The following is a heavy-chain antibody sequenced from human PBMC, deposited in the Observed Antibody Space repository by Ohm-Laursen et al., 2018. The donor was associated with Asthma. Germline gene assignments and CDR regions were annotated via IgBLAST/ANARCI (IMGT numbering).Heavy chain of an antibody. J-gene: IGHJ4*02. CDR1: GFTFSSYG. Sequence: SLRLSCTASGFTFSSYGMHWVRQAPGKGLEWVAVISYDGSNKYYADSVKGRFTISRDNSKNTLYLQMNSLRAEDTAVYYCARDMEYPFGELLPLDVNAFDYWGQGTLVTVSS. CDR3: ARDMEYPFGELLPLDVNAFDY. CDR2: ISYDGSNK. D-gene: IGHD3-10*01. V-gene: IGHV3-30*03.